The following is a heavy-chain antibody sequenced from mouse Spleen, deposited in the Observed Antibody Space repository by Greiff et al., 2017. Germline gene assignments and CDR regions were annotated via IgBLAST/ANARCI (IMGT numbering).Heavy chain of an antibody. D-gene: IGHD2-14*01. V-gene: IGHV1-19*01. CDR3: AREEVHYAMDY. CDR2: INPYNGGT. CDR1: GYTFTDYY. Sequence: VQLQQSGPVLVKPGASVKMSCKASGYTFTDYYMNWVKQSHGKSLEWIGVINPYNGGTSYNQKFKGKATLTVDKSSSTAYMELNSLTSEDSAVYYCAREEVHYAMDYWGQGTSVTVSS. J-gene: IGHJ4*01.